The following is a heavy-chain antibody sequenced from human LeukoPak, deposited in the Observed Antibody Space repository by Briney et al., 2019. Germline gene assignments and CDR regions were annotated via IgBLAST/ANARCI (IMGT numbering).Heavy chain of an antibody. CDR2: ISSSGSTI. CDR3: ARGSHEEWFGEVTGLLDL. CDR1: GFTFSSYE. V-gene: IGHV3-48*03. D-gene: IGHD3-10*01. Sequence: GGSLRLSCAASGFTFSSYEMNWVRQAPGKGLEWVSYISSSGSTIYYADSVKGRFTISRDNAKNSLYLQMNSLRAEDTAVYYCARGSHEEWFGEVTGLLDLWGRGTLVTVSS. J-gene: IGHJ2*01.